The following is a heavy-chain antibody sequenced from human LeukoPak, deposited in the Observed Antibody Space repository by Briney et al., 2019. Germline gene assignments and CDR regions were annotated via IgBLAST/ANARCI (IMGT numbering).Heavy chain of an antibody. D-gene: IGHD1-26*01. CDR2: ISSSSSYI. J-gene: IGHJ4*02. CDR1: GFTFSSYS. V-gene: IGHV3-21*04. Sequence: GGSLRLSCAASGFTFSSYSMNWVRQAPGKGLEWVSSISSSSSYIYYADSVKGRFTISRDNAKNSLYLQMNSLRAEDTAVYYCAKERYRYSGSYFDYWGQGTLVTVSS. CDR3: AKERYRYSGSYFDY.